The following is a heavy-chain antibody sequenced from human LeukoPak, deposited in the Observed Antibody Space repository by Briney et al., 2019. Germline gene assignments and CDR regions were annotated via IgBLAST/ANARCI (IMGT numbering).Heavy chain of an antibody. D-gene: IGHD2-15*01. CDR1: GFTFSNYA. CDR2: ISGSGDNT. Sequence: GGSLRLSCAASGFTFSNYAMSWVRQAPGKGLEWVSTISGSGDNTHYADSVKGRFTISRDNSKNTLYLQMNSLRAEDTAIYYCAKNGDRGAYCTGGTCYPYFYYYMDVWGKGTTVTI. J-gene: IGHJ6*03. CDR3: AKNGDRGAYCTGGTCYPYFYYYMDV. V-gene: IGHV3-23*01.